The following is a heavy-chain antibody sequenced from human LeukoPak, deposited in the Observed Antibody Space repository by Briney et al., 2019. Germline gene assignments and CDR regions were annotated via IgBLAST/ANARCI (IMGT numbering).Heavy chain of an antibody. J-gene: IGHJ4*02. D-gene: IGHD4-17*01. CDR3: ARLGARQMLEY. CDR1: GFTFSSYW. Sequence: GGSLRLSCAASGFTFSSYWMHWVREAPGKGLEWVANIKQDGGQIYYLDSVKGRFTVSGDNAKNSLYLQMNSLRAEDTAVYYCARLGARQMLEYWGQGTLVTVSS. V-gene: IGHV3-7*01. CDR2: IKQDGGQI.